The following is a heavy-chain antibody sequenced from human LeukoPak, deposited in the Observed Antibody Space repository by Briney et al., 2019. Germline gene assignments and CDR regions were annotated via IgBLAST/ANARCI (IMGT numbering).Heavy chain of an antibody. V-gene: IGHV3-73*01. D-gene: IGHD2-2*01. Sequence: PGGSLRLSCAGSGVTLSGSVIHWVRQAAGKGLEWVGRIRSKRNNYATAYAASVKGRFTISRDDSKNTVYLHMDSLKTEDTALYYCSRLEDTSPIEVALDIWGQGTVVTVSS. CDR2: IRSKRNNYAT. CDR3: SRLEDTSPIEVALDI. CDR1: GVTLSGSV. J-gene: IGHJ3*02.